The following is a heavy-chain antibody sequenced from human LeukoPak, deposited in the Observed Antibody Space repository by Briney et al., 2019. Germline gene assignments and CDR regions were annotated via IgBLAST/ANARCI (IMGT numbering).Heavy chain of an antibody. CDR1: GYSFTSNY. J-gene: IGHJ4*02. Sequence: GASVKVSCKVSGYSFTSNYIHWVRQAPGQGLEWMGMIYPRDGSTSYAQRFQDRVTVTRDTSTSTVHMELSGLRPEDTAVYYCARDQEGFDYWGQGTLVTVSS. CDR3: ARDQEGFDY. V-gene: IGHV1-46*01. CDR2: IYPRDGST.